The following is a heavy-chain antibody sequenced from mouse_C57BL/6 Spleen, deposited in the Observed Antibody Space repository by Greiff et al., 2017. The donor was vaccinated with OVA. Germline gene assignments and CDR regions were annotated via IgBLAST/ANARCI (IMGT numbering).Heavy chain of an antibody. J-gene: IGHJ4*01. CDR1: GFTFSDYY. V-gene: IGHV5-16*01. CDR3: ARDGDYDDAMDY. CDR2: INYDGSST. Sequence: EVQLVESEGGLVQPGRSMKLSCTASGFTFSDYYMAWVRQVPEKGLEWVANINYDGSSTYYLDSLKSRFIISRDNAKNILYLQMSSLKSEDTATYYCARDGDYDDAMDYWGQGTSVTVSS. D-gene: IGHD2-4*01.